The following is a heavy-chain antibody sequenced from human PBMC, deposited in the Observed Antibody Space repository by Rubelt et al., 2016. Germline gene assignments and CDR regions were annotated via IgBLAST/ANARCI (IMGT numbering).Heavy chain of an antibody. D-gene: IGHD6-19*01. Sequence: EVQLVESGGGLVQPGRSLRLSCAASGFTFDDYAMHWVRQAPGKGLEWVSVIYSGGSTYYTDSVQGRFNISRDNSKQTLYLQMNTRTAEDTAVYYCAKGRGGWYAFDYWGQGTLVTVSS. CDR2: IYSGGST. CDR3: AKGRGGWYAFDY. J-gene: IGHJ4*02. V-gene: IGHV3-66*01. CDR1: GFTFDDYA.